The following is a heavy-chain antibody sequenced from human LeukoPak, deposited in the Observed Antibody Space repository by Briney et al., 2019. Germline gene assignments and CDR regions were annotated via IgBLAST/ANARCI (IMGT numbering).Heavy chain of an antibody. D-gene: IGHD4-23*01. J-gene: IGHJ3*02. Sequence: PSVTLSLTCTVSGYSISSGYYWGWIRQPPGKGLEWIGSIYHSGSTYYNPSLKSRVTISVDTSKNQFSLKLSSVTAADTAVYYCARVIHYGGNPRGAFDIWGQGTMVTVSS. CDR3: ARVIHYGGNPRGAFDI. CDR1: GYSISSGYY. CDR2: IYHSGST. V-gene: IGHV4-38-2*02.